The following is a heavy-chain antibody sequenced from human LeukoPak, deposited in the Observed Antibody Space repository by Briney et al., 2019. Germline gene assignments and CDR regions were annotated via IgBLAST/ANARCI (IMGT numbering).Heavy chain of an antibody. CDR3: TRDLLRGYNYGPAPWWYFDL. V-gene: IGHV4-39*02. CDR2: IYYSGST. J-gene: IGHJ2*01. CDR1: GGSISSYY. Sequence: SETLSLTCTVSGGSISSYYWSWIRQPPGKGLEWIGSIYYSGSTYYNPSLKSRVTISVDTSKNQFSLKLSSVTAADTAVYYCTRDLLRGYNYGPAPWWYFDLWGRGTLVTVSS. D-gene: IGHD5-18*01.